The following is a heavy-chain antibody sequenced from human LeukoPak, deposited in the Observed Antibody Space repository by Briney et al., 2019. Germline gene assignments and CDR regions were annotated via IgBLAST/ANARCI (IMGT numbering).Heavy chain of an antibody. D-gene: IGHD5-12*01. J-gene: IGHJ4*02. CDR2: IYPGDSDT. CDR3: ARTGGGYDGDYFDY. V-gene: IGHV5-51*01. CDR1: GSLFTSYW. Sequence: PGASLQISCKGSGSLFTSYWIGWGRQLPGKGLEWMGIIYPGDSDTRYSPSFQGQVTISADKSISTAYLQWSSLKASDTAMYYCARTGGGYDGDYFDYWGQGTLVTVSS.